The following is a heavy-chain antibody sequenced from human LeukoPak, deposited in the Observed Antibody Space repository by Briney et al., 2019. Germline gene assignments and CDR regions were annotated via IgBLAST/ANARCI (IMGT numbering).Heavy chain of an antibody. CDR1: GFSFSSYA. Sequence: SGGSLRLSCAASGFSFSSYAMSWVRQAPGKGLEWVSAISASGGSTYFADSVKGRFTISRDNSKNTLYLQMNSLRAEDTAVYLCAKGAYSGSYLGPFDYWGQGTLVTVSS. D-gene: IGHD1-26*01. J-gene: IGHJ4*02. CDR2: ISASGGST. V-gene: IGHV3-23*01. CDR3: AKGAYSGSYLGPFDY.